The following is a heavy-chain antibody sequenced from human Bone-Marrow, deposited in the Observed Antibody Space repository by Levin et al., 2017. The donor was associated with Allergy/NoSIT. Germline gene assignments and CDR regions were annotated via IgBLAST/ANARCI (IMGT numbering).Heavy chain of an antibody. D-gene: IGHD1-1*01. CDR3: ARWNWNFEFDP. Sequence: PGASVKVSCRASGYTFSTYALNWVRQAPGQGLQWMGWINTNTGNPTYAQGFTGRFVFSLDTSVNTAYLQISSLKAEDTGVYYCARWNWNFEFDPWGQGTLVTVSS. V-gene: IGHV7-4-1*02. CDR2: INTNTGNP. J-gene: IGHJ5*02. CDR1: GYTFSTYA.